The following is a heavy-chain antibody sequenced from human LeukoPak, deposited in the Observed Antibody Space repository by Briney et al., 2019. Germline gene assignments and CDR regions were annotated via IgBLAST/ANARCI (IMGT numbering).Heavy chain of an antibody. CDR1: GYSFTTYW. J-gene: IGHJ4*02. D-gene: IGHD6-13*01. V-gene: IGHV5-51*01. CDR3: ASLPYSSSSFDY. Sequence: PGESLKISCKVSGYSFTTYWIGWVRQMPGKGLEWMGFIYPGDSDARYSPSFQGQVTISADKSISTAYLRWSSLKASDTAMYFCASLPYSSSSFDYWGQGTLVTVSP. CDR2: IYPGDSDA.